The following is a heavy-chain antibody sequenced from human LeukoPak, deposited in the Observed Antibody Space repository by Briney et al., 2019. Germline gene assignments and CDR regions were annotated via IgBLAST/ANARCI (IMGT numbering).Heavy chain of an antibody. J-gene: IGHJ3*02. V-gene: IGHV1-18*01. Sequence: ASVKVSCKASGYTFTSYGISWVRQAPGQGLEWRGWISAYNGNTNYAQKLQGRVTMTTDTSTSTAYMQLRSLRSDDTAVYYCARGQLRMITFGGVMGAFDIWGQGTMVTVSS. CDR3: ARGQLRMITFGGVMGAFDI. CDR1: GYTFTSYG. CDR2: ISAYNGNT. D-gene: IGHD3-16*01.